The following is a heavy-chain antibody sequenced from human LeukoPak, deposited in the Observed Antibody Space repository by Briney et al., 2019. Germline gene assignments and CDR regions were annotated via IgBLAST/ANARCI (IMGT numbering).Heavy chain of an antibody. CDR1: GFTVSNNY. J-gene: IGHJ3*02. CDR3: VRKNRDFNAAFDI. D-gene: IGHD1-14*01. V-gene: IGHV3-53*01. CDR2: SYSDTNT. Sequence: GGSLRLSCTASGFTVSNNYMSWVRQAPGKGLEWVSISYSDTNTNYADSVKGRFTISRDTSQNTLSLQMNSLGAEDPAVYYCVRKNRDFNAAFDIWGQGTVVTVSS.